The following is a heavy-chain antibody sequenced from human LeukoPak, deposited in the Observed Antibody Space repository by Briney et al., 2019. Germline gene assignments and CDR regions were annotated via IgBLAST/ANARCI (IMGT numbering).Heavy chain of an antibody. Sequence: GGSLRLSCAASGFTVSSNYMSWVRQAPGKGLEWVSVIYSGGSTYYADSVKGRFTISRDNSKNKLYLQMNSLRAEDTAVYYCARAYYYDSSGYYPLFYFDYWGQGTLVTVSS. CDR1: GFTVSSNY. CDR3: ARAYYYDSSGYYPLFYFDY. CDR2: IYSGGST. V-gene: IGHV3-66*01. J-gene: IGHJ4*02. D-gene: IGHD3-22*01.